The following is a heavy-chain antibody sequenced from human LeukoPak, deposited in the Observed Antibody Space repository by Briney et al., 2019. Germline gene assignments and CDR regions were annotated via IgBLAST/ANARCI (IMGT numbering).Heavy chain of an antibody. D-gene: IGHD1-20*01. CDR1: GYTFTSYY. CDR3: ARGQYNWNHDY. V-gene: IGHV1-46*01. CDR2: INPSGGST. Sequence: ASVKVSCKGSGYTFTSYYMHWVRQAPGQGLEWMGIINPSGGSTSYAQKFQGRVTMTRDMSTSTVYMELSSLRSEDTAVYYCARGQYNWNHDYWGQGTLVTVSS. J-gene: IGHJ4*02.